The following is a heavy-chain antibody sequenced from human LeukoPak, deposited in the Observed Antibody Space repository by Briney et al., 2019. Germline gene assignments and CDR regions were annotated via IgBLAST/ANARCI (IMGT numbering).Heavy chain of an antibody. Sequence: ASVKVSCKASGYTFTRYYMHWVRQAPGQGLEGMGWINPNSGGTNYAQKFQGRVTMTRDTSISTAYMELSRLRSDDTAVYYCARDRSGGFGYDSSVPDPFDYWGQGTLVTVSS. CDR2: INPNSGGT. CDR1: GYTFTRYY. J-gene: IGHJ4*02. D-gene: IGHD3-22*01. V-gene: IGHV1-2*02. CDR3: ARDRSGGFGYDSSVPDPFDY.